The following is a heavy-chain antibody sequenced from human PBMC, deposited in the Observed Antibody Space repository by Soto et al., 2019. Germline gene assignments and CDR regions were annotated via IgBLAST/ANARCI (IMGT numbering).Heavy chain of an antibody. J-gene: IGHJ4*02. V-gene: IGHV4-59*08. CDR3: AGPEADNSSILPRFGY. Sequence: SETLSLTCTVSGGSISSYYWSWIRQPPGKGLEWIGYIYYSGSTNYNPSLKSRVTISVDTSKNQFSLKLSSVTAADTAVYYCAGPEADNSSILPRFGYWGQGTLVTVSS. D-gene: IGHD6-13*01. CDR1: GGSISSYY. CDR2: IYYSGST.